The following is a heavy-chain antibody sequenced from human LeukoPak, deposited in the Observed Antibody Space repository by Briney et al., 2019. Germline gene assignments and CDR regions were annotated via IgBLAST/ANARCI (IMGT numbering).Heavy chain of an antibody. J-gene: IGHJ4*02. D-gene: IGHD1-26*01. Sequence: SETLSLTCTVSGGSISSSSYYWGWIRQPPGNGLEWIGSIYYSGSAYYNPSLKSRVTISVDTSKNQFSLKLSSVTAADTAVYYCARRDRERREGFDYWGQGTLVTVSS. CDR1: GGSISSSSYY. CDR3: ARRDRERREGFDY. V-gene: IGHV4-39*01. CDR2: IYYSGSA.